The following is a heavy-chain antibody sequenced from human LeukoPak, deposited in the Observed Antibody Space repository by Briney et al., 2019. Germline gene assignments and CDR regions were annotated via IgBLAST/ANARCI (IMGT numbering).Heavy chain of an antibody. Sequence: GASVKVSCKASGGTFSSYAISWVRQAPGQGLEWMGGIIPIFGTANYAQKFQGRVTITTDESTSTAYMELSSLRSEDTAVYYCATWGDIIYAQYYYYYYYMDVWGQGTTVTV. D-gene: IGHD3-10*01. V-gene: IGHV1-69*05. CDR3: ATWGDIIYAQYYYYYYYMDV. CDR1: GGTFSSYA. CDR2: IIPIFGTA. J-gene: IGHJ6*03.